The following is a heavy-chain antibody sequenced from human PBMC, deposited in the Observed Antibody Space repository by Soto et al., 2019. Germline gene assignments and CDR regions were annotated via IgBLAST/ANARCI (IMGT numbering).Heavy chain of an antibody. Sequence: QVQLQQWGAGLLKPSETLSLTCAVYGGSFSGYYWSWIRQPPGKGLEWIGEINHSGSTNYNPSLKSRVTISVDTSKNQFSLKLSSVTAADTAVYYCARGLRGGRTVLDYWGQGTLVTVSS. V-gene: IGHV4-34*01. J-gene: IGHJ4*02. CDR1: GGSFSGYY. CDR2: INHSGST. CDR3: ARGLRGGRTVLDY. D-gene: IGHD2-8*02.